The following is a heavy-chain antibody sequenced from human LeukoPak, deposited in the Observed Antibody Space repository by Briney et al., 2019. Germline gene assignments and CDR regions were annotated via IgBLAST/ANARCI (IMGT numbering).Heavy chain of an antibody. Sequence: SETLSLTCTVSGDSVSSGSNYRSWIRQPAGKGLEWIGRIYNSWTTNYNPSLKSRVTISVDTSKNQFSLKLSSVTAADTAVYYCARVPRGSTVGTLPYFYYYMDVWGKGTTVIVSS. CDR1: GDSVSSGSNY. CDR3: ARVPRGSTVGTLPYFYYYMDV. D-gene: IGHD1-26*01. V-gene: IGHV4-61*02. CDR2: IYNSWTT. J-gene: IGHJ6*03.